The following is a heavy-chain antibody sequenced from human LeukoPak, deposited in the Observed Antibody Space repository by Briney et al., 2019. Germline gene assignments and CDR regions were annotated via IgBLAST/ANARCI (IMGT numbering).Heavy chain of an antibody. Sequence: GGSLRLSCAASGFTFRNYGMHWVRQAPGKGLEWVAVISYDGSNKYYADSVKGRFTISRDNSKNTLYLQMNSLRAEDTAVYYCAKDRVIAVAGLGYWGQGTLVTVSS. CDR1: GFTFRNYG. CDR2: ISYDGSNK. D-gene: IGHD6-19*01. J-gene: IGHJ4*02. V-gene: IGHV3-30*18. CDR3: AKDRVIAVAGLGY.